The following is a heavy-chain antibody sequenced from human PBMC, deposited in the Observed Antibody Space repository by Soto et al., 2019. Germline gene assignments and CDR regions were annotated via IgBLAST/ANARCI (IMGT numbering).Heavy chain of an antibody. D-gene: IGHD3-22*01. V-gene: IGHV3-23*01. CDR3: ANTVWGYYSLDY. J-gene: IGHJ4*02. CDR2: ISNSGIHR. CDR1: GFTFSSYA. Sequence: EVQLLESGGGLVQPGGSLRLSCAASGFTFSSYAMSWVRQAPGKGLEWVSIISNSGIHRYYADSVKGRFTISRDNSKDTLYLQMNSLRAEDTAVYYCANTVWGYYSLDYWGQGTLVTVSS.